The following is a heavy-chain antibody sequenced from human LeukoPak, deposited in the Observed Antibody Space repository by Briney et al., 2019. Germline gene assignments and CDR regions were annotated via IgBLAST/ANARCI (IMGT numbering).Heavy chain of an antibody. Sequence: GGSLRLSCTASGFSFSDYWMSWVRQAPGKGLESVANIDQDGSEKYYVDSMKGRFTISRDNAKNSLYLQRNSLRAEDTAVYYCARAHLTGVDAFDIWGQGTMVTVPS. J-gene: IGHJ3*02. V-gene: IGHV3-7*01. D-gene: IGHD2-8*01. CDR1: GFSFSDYW. CDR3: ARAHLTGVDAFDI. CDR2: IDQDGSEK.